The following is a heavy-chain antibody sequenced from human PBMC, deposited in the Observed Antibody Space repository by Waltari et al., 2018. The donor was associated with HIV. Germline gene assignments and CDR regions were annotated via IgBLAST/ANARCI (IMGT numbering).Heavy chain of an antibody. D-gene: IGHD3-3*01. CDR2: IAWNGGSG. CDR3: VRDSDGSGYDI. CDR1: GFTIDDYG. J-gene: IGHJ1*01. Sequence: DVRLVESGGEVVRPGASPRLSCVHSGFTIDDYGMAWVRQRPAVGLEWVSNIAWNGGSGNYGDSGKGRFTVVRDNPKASLYLQMNNLRDEDTGLYYCVRDSDGSGYDIWGRGTLVTVFS. V-gene: IGHV3-20*04.